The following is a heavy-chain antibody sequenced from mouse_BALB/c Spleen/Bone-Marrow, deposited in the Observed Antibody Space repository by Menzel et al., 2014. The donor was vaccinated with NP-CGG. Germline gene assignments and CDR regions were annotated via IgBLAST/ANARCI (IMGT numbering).Heavy chain of an antibody. CDR1: GFDFSRYW. CDR3: ARLSYYGRFAY. D-gene: IGHD1-1*01. V-gene: IGHV4-1*02. Sequence: EVKLLESGGGLVQPGGSLKLSCAASGFDFSRYWMSWVRQAPGKGLEWIGEINPDSSTINHTPSLKDKFIISRDNAKNTLYLRMSKVRFEDTALYYCARLSYYGRFAYWGQGTLVTVSA. J-gene: IGHJ3*01. CDR2: INPDSSTI.